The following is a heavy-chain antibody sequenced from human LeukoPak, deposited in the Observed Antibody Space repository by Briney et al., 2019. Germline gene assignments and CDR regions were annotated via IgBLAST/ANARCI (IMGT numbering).Heavy chain of an antibody. CDR3: ARGVISYYYYYGMDV. J-gene: IGHJ6*02. V-gene: IGHV4-34*01. CDR2: INHSGST. CDR1: GGSFSGYY. Sequence: SETLSLTCAVYGGSFSGYYWSRIRQPPGKGLEWIGEINHSGSTNYNPSLKSRVTISVDTSKNQFSLKLSSVTAADTAVYYCARGVISYYYYYGMDVWGQGTTVTVSS. D-gene: IGHD2-15*01.